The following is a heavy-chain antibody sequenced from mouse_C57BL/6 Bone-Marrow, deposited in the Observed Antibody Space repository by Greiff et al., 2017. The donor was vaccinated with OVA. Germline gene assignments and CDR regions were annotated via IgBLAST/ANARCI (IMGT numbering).Heavy chain of an antibody. J-gene: IGHJ3*01. V-gene: IGHV5-12*01. CDR1: GFTFSDYY. Sequence: EVQLVESGGGLVQPGGSLKLSCAASGFTFSDYYMYWVRQTPEKRLEWVAYISNGGGSTYYPDTVKGRFTISRDNAKNTLYLQMSRLKSEDTAMYYCARQGYYGFAYWGQGTLVTVSA. D-gene: IGHD2-3*01. CDR3: ARQGYYGFAY. CDR2: ISNGGGST.